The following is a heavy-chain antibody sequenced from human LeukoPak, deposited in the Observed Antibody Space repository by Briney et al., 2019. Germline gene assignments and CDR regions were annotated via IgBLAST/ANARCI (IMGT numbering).Heavy chain of an antibody. J-gene: IGHJ5*02. CDR2: IYYSGST. Sequence: SETLSLTCTVSGGSVSSGSYYWSWIRQPPGKGLEWIGYIYYSGSTNYNPSLKSRVTISVDTSKNQFSLKLSSVTAADTAVYYCARSDYDFWSGSTQGQLYSWFDPWGQGTLVTVSS. CDR1: GGSVSSGSYY. D-gene: IGHD3-3*01. V-gene: IGHV4-61*01. CDR3: ARSDYDFWSGSTQGQLYSWFDP.